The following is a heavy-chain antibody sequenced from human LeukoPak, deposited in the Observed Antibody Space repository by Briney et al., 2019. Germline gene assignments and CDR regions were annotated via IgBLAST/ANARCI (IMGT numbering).Heavy chain of an antibody. Sequence: ASVKVSCKASGYTFTGYYMHWVRQAPGQGLEWMGWINPNSGGTNYAQKFQGRVTTTRDTSISTAYMELSRLRSDDTAVYYCARDVEQSIAVAGPDYWGQGTLVTVSS. V-gene: IGHV1-2*02. J-gene: IGHJ4*02. CDR3: ARDVEQSIAVAGPDY. D-gene: IGHD6-19*01. CDR2: INPNSGGT. CDR1: GYTFTGYY.